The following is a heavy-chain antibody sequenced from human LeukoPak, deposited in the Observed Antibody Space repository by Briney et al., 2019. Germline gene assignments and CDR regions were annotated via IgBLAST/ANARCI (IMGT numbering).Heavy chain of an antibody. J-gene: IGHJ4*02. D-gene: IGHD3-10*01. CDR2: IIPILGIA. Sequence: ASVKVSCKASGGTFSSYAISWVRQAPGQGLEWMGRIIPILGIANYAQKFQGRVAITADKSTSTAYMELSSLRSEDTAVYYCAGGGGSYYGPFDYWARGPWSPSPQ. CDR3: AGGGGSYYGPFDY. CDR1: GGTFSSYA. V-gene: IGHV1-69*04.